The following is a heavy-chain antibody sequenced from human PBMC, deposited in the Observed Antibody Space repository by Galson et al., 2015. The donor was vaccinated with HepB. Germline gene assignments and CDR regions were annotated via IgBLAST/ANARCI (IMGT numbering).Heavy chain of an antibody. V-gene: IGHV1-18*01. Sequence: SVKVSCKASGYTFTSYGISWVRQAPGQGLEWMGWISAYYGNTNYAQKLQGRVTMTTDTSTSTAYMELRSLRSDDTAVYYCARDPPHDRYANEPFIVGATFSEGGTYWGQGTLVTVSS. CDR2: ISAYYGNT. CDR3: ARDPPHDRYANEPFIVGATFSEGGTY. CDR1: GYTFTSYG. J-gene: IGHJ4*02. D-gene: IGHD1-26*01.